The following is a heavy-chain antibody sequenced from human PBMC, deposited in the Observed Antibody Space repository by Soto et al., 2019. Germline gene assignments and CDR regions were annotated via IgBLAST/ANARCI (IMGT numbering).Heavy chain of an antibody. CDR2: IYYSGRT. V-gene: IGHV4-31*03. Sequence: QVQLQESGPGLVKPSQTLSLTCTVSGGSISSGGYYWSWIRQHPGKGLEWIGYIYYSGRTYYNPSLKSRVTISVDTSKHQFSLKLSSVTAADTAVYYCASGSIWGAPMDVWGQGTTVTVSS. CDR1: GGSISSGGYY. J-gene: IGHJ6*02. CDR3: ASGSIWGAPMDV. D-gene: IGHD3-16*01.